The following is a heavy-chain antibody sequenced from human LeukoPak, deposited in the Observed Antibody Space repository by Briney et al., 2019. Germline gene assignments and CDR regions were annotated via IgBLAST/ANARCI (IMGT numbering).Heavy chain of an antibody. CDR2: INPSGGST. V-gene: IGHV1-46*01. CDR1: GYTFTSYY. CDR3: ARDRSRDFWSGYYGGGDYYGMDV. Sequence: ASVKVSCKASGYTFTSYYMHWVRQAPGQGLGWMGIINPSGGSTSYAQKFQGRVTMTGDTSTSTVYMELSSLRSEDTAVYYCARDRSRDFWSGYYGGGDYYGMDVWGQGTTVTVSS. J-gene: IGHJ6*02. D-gene: IGHD3-3*01.